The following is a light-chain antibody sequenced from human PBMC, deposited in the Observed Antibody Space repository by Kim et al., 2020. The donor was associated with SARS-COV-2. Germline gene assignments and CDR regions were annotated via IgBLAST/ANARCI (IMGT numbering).Light chain of an antibody. J-gene: IGKJ1*01. CDR1: QRISSY. Sequence: DIQMTQSPSYLSASVGDKVTITCRANQRISSYLNWYQQQPGKAPSLLIYRTSNLHSGVPSRFSGSGSGTDFTLTISGLQPEDFAIYYCQQSYNTPTFGQGTKVDIK. V-gene: IGKV1-39*01. CDR2: RTS. CDR3: QQSYNTPT.